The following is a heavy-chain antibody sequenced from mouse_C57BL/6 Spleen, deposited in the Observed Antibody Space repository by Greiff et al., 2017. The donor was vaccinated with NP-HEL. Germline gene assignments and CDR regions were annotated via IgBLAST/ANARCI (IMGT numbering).Heavy chain of an antibody. Sequence: QVQLQQPGAELVMPGASVKLSCKASGYTFTSYWMHWVKQRPGQGLEWIGEIDPSDSYTNYNQKFKGKSTLTVDKSSSTAYMQLSSLTSEDSAVYYCGRGLGYGSSYFDYWGQGTTLTVSS. J-gene: IGHJ2*01. CDR2: IDPSDSYT. D-gene: IGHD1-1*01. V-gene: IGHV1-69*01. CDR1: GYTFTSYW. CDR3: GRGLGYGSSYFDY.